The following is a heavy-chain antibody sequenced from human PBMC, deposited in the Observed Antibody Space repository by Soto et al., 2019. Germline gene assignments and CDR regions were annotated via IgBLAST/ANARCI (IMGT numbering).Heavy chain of an antibody. J-gene: IGHJ4*02. CDR3: AKLFRDSSGYYFDY. CDR2: ISGRGGST. D-gene: IGHD3-22*01. Sequence: PGGSLRLSCAASGFTFSSYAMSWVRQAPGKGLEWVSAISGRGGSTYYADSVKGRFTISRDNSKNTLYLQMNSLRAEDTAVYYCAKLFRDSSGYYFDYWGQGTLVTVSS. CDR1: GFTFSSYA. V-gene: IGHV3-23*01.